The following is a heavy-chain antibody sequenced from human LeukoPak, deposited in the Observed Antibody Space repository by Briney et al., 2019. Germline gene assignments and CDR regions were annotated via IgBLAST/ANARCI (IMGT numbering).Heavy chain of an antibody. Sequence: ASVKVSCKASGYTFTGYYMHWVRQAPGQGLEWMGWINPNSGGTNYAQKFQGRVTMTRDTSISTAYMKLSRLRSDDTAVYYCAREGVLLWFGDLHYMDVWGKGTTVTISS. V-gene: IGHV1-2*02. CDR3: AREGVLLWFGDLHYMDV. D-gene: IGHD3-10*01. J-gene: IGHJ6*03. CDR2: INPNSGGT. CDR1: GYTFTGYY.